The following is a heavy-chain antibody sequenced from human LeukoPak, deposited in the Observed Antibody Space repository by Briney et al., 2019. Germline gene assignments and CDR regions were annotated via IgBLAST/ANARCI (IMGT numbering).Heavy chain of an antibody. CDR3: ARFNRNSSGWIDY. CDR2: MFYSGSS. CDR1: VGSFSSYY. J-gene: IGHJ4*02. D-gene: IGHD6-19*01. V-gene: IGHV4-59*01. Sequence: PSETLSLTCTVSVGSFSSYYWTWIRQPPGKGLEWIGYMFYSGSSNYNPSLRSRVTISVDTSKNQISLKLSSVTAADTAVYYCARFNRNSSGWIDYGGQGTLVTVSS.